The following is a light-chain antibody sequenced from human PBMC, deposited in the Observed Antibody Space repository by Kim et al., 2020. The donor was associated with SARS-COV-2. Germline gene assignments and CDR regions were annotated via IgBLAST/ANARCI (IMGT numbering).Light chain of an antibody. CDR3: HHFYSAPPLT. V-gene: IGKV1-39*01. J-gene: IGKJ4*01. CDR1: QTISIY. Sequence: DIQMTQSPSSLSASVGDRVTITCRASQTISIYLNWYQQKPGKAPKLLIFAASSLQSGVPSRFSGSGSGTDFTLTISSLQPEDFATYYCHHFYSAPPLTFGGGTKVDIK. CDR2: AAS.